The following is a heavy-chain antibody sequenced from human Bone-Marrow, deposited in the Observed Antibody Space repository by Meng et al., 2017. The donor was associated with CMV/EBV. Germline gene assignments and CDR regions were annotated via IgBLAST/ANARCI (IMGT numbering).Heavy chain of an antibody. CDR3: ARETSSGYTNWFDP. J-gene: IGHJ5*02. V-gene: IGHV4-59*01. D-gene: IGHD3-22*01. CDR2: IYYSGST. CDR1: GGSISSYY. Sequence: SETLSLTCTVSGGSISSYYWSWIRQPPGKGLEWIGYIYYSGSTNYNPSLKSRVTISVDTSKNQFPLKLSSVTAADTAVYYCARETSSGYTNWFDPWGQGTLVTVSS.